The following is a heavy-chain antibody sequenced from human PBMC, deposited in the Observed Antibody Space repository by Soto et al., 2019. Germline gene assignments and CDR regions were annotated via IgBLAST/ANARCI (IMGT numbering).Heavy chain of an antibody. J-gene: IGHJ3*02. V-gene: IGHV4-59*01. Sequence: LSLTCIVSGGSISSYYWSWIRQPPGKGLEWIGYIYYGGSTNYNPSLKSRVTISVDTSKNQFSLKLSSVTAADTAVYYCAREGFDGYYDILTGYYKGAFDIWGQGTMVTVSS. CDR2: IYYGGST. D-gene: IGHD3-9*01. CDR3: AREGFDGYYDILTGYYKGAFDI. CDR1: GGSISSYY.